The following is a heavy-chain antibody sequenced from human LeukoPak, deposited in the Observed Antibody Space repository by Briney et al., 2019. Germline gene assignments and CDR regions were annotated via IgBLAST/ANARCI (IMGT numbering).Heavy chain of an antibody. V-gene: IGHV3-23*01. CDR3: APMVRGSYYFDY. D-gene: IGHD3-10*01. CDR1: GFTFSSYA. Sequence: GGSLRLSCAASGFTFSSYAMSWVRQAPGKGLEWVSAISGSGGSTYYADSVKGGFTISRDNSKNTLYLQMNSLRAEDTAVYYCAPMVRGSYYFDYWGQGTLVTVSS. J-gene: IGHJ4*02. CDR2: ISGSGGST.